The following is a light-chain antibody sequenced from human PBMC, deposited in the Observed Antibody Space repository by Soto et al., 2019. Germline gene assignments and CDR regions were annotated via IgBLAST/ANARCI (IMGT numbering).Light chain of an antibody. J-gene: IGKJ4*02. V-gene: IGKV1-6*01. CDR3: QQDHSYPRT. Sequence: IQMTQSPSTLSGSLGDRVTITCRASQNIRKDLAWYQQKPGQAPKLLIYTASNRPTGIPSRFSGSGSGTDFTLTIGSLQPEDCATYFCQQDHSYPRTFGRGTTGDIK. CDR2: TAS. CDR1: QNIRKD.